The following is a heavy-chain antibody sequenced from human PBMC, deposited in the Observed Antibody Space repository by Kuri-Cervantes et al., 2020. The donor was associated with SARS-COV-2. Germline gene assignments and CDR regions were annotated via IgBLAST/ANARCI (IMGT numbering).Heavy chain of an antibody. Sequence: SETLSLTCTVSGGPISSDYWSWIRQPPGKGLEWIGYIYYSGSTYSAPSLESRVTMSVDTSKNQFSLQVSSVTAADAAVYYCARHPVRGSSHPVWYFDYWGQGTLVTVSS. CDR2: IYYSGST. CDR3: ARHPVRGSSHPVWYFDY. V-gene: IGHV4-59*04. J-gene: IGHJ4*01. CDR1: GGPISSDY. D-gene: IGHD3-10*02.